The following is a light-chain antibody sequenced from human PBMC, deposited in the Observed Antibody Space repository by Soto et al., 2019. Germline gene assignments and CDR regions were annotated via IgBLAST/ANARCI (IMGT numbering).Light chain of an antibody. CDR1: SSDVGGYNY. CDR3: CLYAGSYTWV. CDR2: DVN. Sequence: QSALTQPRSVSGSPGQAVTISCTGTSSDVGGYNYVSWYQQYPGQAPTLMIYDVNKWPSGVPDRFYGSKSGTTASLTISGLQAEDEGDYYCCLYAGSYTWVFGGGTKLTVL. J-gene: IGLJ3*02. V-gene: IGLV2-11*01.